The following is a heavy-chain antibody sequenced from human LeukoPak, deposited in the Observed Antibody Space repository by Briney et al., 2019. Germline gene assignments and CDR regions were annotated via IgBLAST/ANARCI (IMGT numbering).Heavy chain of an antibody. CDR1: GGSISSNSHF. V-gene: IGHV4-39*01. Sequence: SETLSLTCTVSGGSISSNSHFWDWIRQSPGKGLEWIGTTYYSGSTYYSPSLKSRVTMSVDTSKNQFSLKLSSVTAPDTAVYYCARHLEYISSWKGYYFDYWGQGTLVTVSS. J-gene: IGHJ4*02. D-gene: IGHD6-13*01. CDR3: ARHLEYISSWKGYYFDY. CDR2: TYYSGST.